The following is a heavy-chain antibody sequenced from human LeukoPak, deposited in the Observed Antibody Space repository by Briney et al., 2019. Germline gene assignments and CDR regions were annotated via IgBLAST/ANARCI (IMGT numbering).Heavy chain of an antibody. D-gene: IGHD3-9*01. CDR1: EFTVSSNY. CDR2: IYSGGST. Sequence: GGSLRLSCAASEFTVSSNYMSWVRQAPGKRLEWVSVIYSGGSTYYADSVKGRFTISRDNSKNTLYLQMNSLRAEDTAVYYCARAATYYDILTGYSTTYFQHWGQGTLVTVSS. V-gene: IGHV3-53*01. CDR3: ARAATYYDILTGYSTTYFQH. J-gene: IGHJ1*01.